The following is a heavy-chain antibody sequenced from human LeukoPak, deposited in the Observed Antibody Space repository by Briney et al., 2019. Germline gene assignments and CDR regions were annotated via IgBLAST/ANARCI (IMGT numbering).Heavy chain of an antibody. J-gene: IGHJ4*02. D-gene: IGHD5-18*01. CDR2: ISSSGSTI. Sequence: PGGSLRLSCATSAFIFNNAWMSWVRQAPGKGLEWVSYISSSGSTIYYADSVKGRFTISRDNAKNSLYLQMNSLRAEDTAVHYCANIRGQLWERYFDYWGQGTLVTVSS. CDR1: AFIFNNAW. V-gene: IGHV3-11*01. CDR3: ANIRGQLWERYFDY.